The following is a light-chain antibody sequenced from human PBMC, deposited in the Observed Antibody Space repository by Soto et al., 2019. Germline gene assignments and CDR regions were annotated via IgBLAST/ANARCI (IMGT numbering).Light chain of an antibody. Sequence: EIHITQCTSSVSAAFGYRVTITCRFCEDICTWLAWYQQKPGKAPKLLIYAASSLQSRVPSRFSGSGSGTDFTLTISSLQPEDFATYYCQHADSFPLIPCGQGTRLEI. CDR2: AAS. CDR1: EDICTW. J-gene: IGKJ5*01. V-gene: IGKV1-12*01. CDR3: QHADSFPLIP.